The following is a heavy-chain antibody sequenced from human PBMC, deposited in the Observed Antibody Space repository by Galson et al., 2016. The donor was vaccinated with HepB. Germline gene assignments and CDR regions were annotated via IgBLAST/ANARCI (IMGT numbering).Heavy chain of an antibody. D-gene: IGHD2-2*01. CDR3: ARDRFDGFCNSTSCYIDYYYGMDV. V-gene: IGHV4-31*03. Sequence: TLSLTCTVSGGSISSGGYSWNWVRQHPGKGLEWIGYIDYSGSTYYNPSLKSRVTISLDTSKNQFSLNLSSVTAADTAIYYCARDRFDGFCNSTSCYIDYYYGMDVWGQGTTVTVSS. CDR1: GGSISSGGYS. CDR2: IDYSGST. J-gene: IGHJ6*02.